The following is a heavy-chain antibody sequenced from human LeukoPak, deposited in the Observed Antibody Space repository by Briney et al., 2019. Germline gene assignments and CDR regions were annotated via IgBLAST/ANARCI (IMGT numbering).Heavy chain of an antibody. D-gene: IGHD1-7*01. V-gene: IGHV1-69*13. CDR3: ARRGLELFYTFDY. Sequence: GASVNVSCKASGGTFSSYAISWVRQAPGQGLEWMGGIIPIFGSANYAQKFQGRVTITADESTSSAYMELSSLRSEDTAVYYCARRGLELFYTFDYWGQGTLVTVSS. CDR2: IIPIFGSA. J-gene: IGHJ4*02. CDR1: GGTFSSYA.